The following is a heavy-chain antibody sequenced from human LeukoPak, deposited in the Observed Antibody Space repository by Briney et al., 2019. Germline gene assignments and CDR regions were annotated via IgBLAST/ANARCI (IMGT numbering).Heavy chain of an antibody. CDR2: IIPIFGTA. CDR3: ARESDAGAFDY. V-gene: IGHV1-69*05. Sequence: VASVTVSCKASGGTFSSYAISWVRQAPGQGLEWMGGIIPIFGTANYAQKFQGRVTITTDESTSTAYMELSSLRSEDTAVYYCARESDAGAFDYWGQGTLVTVSS. CDR1: GGTFSSYA. J-gene: IGHJ4*02. D-gene: IGHD7-27*01.